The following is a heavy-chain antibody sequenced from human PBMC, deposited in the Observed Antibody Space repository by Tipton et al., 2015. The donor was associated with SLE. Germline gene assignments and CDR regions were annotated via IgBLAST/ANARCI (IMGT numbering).Heavy chain of an antibody. CDR2: IYYRGTT. V-gene: IGHV4-39*07. CDR1: GGSISSSSYY. D-gene: IGHD5-12*01. J-gene: IGHJ6*02. CDR3: AIGGDSGYDL. Sequence: TLSLTCTVSGGSISSSSYYWGWIRQPPGKGLDWIGTIYYRGTTYYNPSLKSRVTISVDTSKIQFSLKLSSVTAADTAVYYCAIGGDSGYDLWGQGTTVIVSS.